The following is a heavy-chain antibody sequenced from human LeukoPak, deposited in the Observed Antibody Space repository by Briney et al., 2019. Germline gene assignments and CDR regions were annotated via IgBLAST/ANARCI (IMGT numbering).Heavy chain of an antibody. CDR1: GGSISSYY. CDR3: ARDAPGGVTTPDY. V-gene: IGHV4-39*07. J-gene: IGHJ4*02. D-gene: IGHD4-17*01. CDR2: IYYSGST. Sequence: SETLSLTCTVSGGSISSYYWGWIRQPPGKGLEWIGSIYYSGSTYYNPSLKSRVTISVDTSKNQFSLKLSSVTAADTAVYYCARDAPGGVTTPDYWGQGTLVTVSS.